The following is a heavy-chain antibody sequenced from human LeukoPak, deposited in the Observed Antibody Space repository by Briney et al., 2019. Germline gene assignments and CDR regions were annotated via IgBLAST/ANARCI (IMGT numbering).Heavy chain of an antibody. D-gene: IGHD6-13*01. J-gene: IGHJ4*02. CDR2: IYYSGST. V-gene: IGHV4-59*11. CDR3: ARDSGPAGYSSSY. Sequence: SETLSLTCTVSGGSISSHYWSWIRQPPGKGLEWIGYIYYSGSTNYNPSLKSRVTISVDTSKNQFSLKLSSVTAADTAVYYCARDSGPAGYSSSYWGQGTLVTVSS. CDR1: GGSISSHY.